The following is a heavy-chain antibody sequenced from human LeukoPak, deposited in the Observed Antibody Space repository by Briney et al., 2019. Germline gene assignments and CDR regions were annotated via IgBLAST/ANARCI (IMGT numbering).Heavy chain of an antibody. CDR3: AREERLRWTAY. CDR1: GFTFSGYG. CDR2: IWSDGSNK. Sequence: PGKSLRLSCATSGFTFSGYGMHWVRQAPGKGLEWVTVIWSDGSNKYYADSVKGRFTISRDNSKNTLYLQMNSLRAEDTAVYYCAREERLRWTAYWGQGTLVTVSS. V-gene: IGHV3-33*01. D-gene: IGHD4-23*01. J-gene: IGHJ4*02.